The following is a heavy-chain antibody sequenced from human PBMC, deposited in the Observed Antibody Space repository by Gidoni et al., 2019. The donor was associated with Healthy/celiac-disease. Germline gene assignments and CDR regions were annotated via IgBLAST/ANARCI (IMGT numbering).Heavy chain of an antibody. D-gene: IGHD4-17*01. CDR1: GYSFTSYW. Sequence: GYSFTSYWIGWVRQMPGKGLEWMGIIYPGDSDTRYSPSFQGQVTISADKSISTAYLQWSSLKASDTAMYYCATLPHDYGDPTGYWGQGTLVTVSS. CDR3: ATLPHDYGDPTGY. V-gene: IGHV5-51*01. CDR2: IYPGDSDT. J-gene: IGHJ4*02.